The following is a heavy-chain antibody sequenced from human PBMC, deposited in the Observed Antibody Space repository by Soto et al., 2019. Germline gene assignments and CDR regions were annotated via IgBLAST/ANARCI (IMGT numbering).Heavy chain of an antibody. J-gene: IGHJ4*02. CDR2: ISSSSSYI. CDR1: GFTFSSYS. V-gene: IGHV3-21*01. CDR3: ARDLPSTSGYYSDY. D-gene: IGHD3-22*01. Sequence: PGGSLRLSCAASGFTFSSYSMNWVRQAPGKGLEWVSSISSSSSYIYYADSVKGRFTISRDNAKNSLYLQMNSLRAEDTAVYYCARDLPSTSGYYSDYWGQGTLVTVPQ.